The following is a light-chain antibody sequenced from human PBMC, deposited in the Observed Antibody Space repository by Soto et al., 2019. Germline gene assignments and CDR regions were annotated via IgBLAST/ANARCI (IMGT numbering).Light chain of an antibody. J-gene: IGKJ1*01. CDR2: RTS. CDR3: QQYGSSGT. Sequence: EIVMTQSPVTLSVSPGERATLSCRASQSVSSSYLAWYQQKPGQAPRLLMFRTSSRATGFPARFSGSGSGTEFNLTISSLQSEDFAVYYCQQYGSSGTFGQGTKVDIK. CDR1: QSVSSSY. V-gene: IGKV3-20*01.